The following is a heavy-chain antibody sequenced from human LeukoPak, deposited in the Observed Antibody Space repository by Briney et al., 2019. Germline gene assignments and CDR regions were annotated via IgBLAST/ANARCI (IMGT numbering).Heavy chain of an antibody. CDR2: IIPIFGTA. V-gene: IGHV1-69*13. J-gene: IGHJ5*02. CDR1: GGTFSSYA. Sequence: SVKVSCKASGGTFSSYAISWVRQAPGQGLEWMGGIIPIFGTANYAQKFQGRVTITADESTSTAYLELSSLRSKDTAVYYCARRIQLRNNWFDPWGQGTLVTVSS. D-gene: IGHD5-18*01. CDR3: ARRIQLRNNWFDP.